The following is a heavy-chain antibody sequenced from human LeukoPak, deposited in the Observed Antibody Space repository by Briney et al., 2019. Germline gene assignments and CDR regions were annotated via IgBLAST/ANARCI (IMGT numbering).Heavy chain of an antibody. CDR1: GGSISSSSYY. V-gene: IGHV4-39*07. J-gene: IGHJ6*02. CDR3: ARVTVTTLYYYYYYGMDV. CDR2: IYYSGST. Sequence: SETLSLTCTVSGGSISSSSYYWGWIRQPPGKGLEWIGSIYYSGSTYYNPSLKSRVTISVDTSKNQFSLKLSSVTAADTAVYYCARVTVTTLYYYYYYGMDVWGQGTTVTVSS. D-gene: IGHD4-17*01.